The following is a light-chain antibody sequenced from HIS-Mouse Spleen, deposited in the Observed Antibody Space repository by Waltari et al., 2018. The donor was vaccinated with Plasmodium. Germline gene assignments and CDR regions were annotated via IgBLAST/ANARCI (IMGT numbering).Light chain of an antibody. Sequence: SYELTQPPSVSVSQGQTARITCSGGALPNKSPYWYQQKSGQAPVLVIYEDSKRPSGIPERFSGSSSGTMATLTISGAQVEDEADYYCYSTDSSGNHRVFGGGTKLTVL. J-gene: IGLJ3*02. CDR3: YSTDSSGNHRV. CDR1: ALPNKS. V-gene: IGLV3-10*01. CDR2: EDS.